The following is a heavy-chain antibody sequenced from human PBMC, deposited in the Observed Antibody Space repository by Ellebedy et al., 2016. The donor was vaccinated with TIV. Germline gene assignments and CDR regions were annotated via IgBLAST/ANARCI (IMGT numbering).Heavy chain of an antibody. CDR2: LSYDGSNI. CDR3: ARDLDRNYPGTYFDY. V-gene: IGHV3-30-3*01. J-gene: IGHJ4*02. Sequence: PGGSLRLSCVASGFTFSSYTMSWVRQAPGKGLEWVALLSYDGSNIYYADSVKGRFTISRDNSKNTLYLQMNSLRAEDTAVYYCARDLDRNYPGTYFDYWGQGTLVTVSS. CDR1: GFTFSSYT. D-gene: IGHD4-11*01.